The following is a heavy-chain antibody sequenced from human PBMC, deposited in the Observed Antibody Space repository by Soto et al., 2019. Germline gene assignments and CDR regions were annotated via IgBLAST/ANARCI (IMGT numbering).Heavy chain of an antibody. CDR2: IIPIFGTA. CDR3: ARDKVGYYDSSGYYRVSVPPDYYYGMDV. J-gene: IGHJ6*02. CDR1: GGTFSSYA. Sequence: QVQLVQSGAEVKKPGSSVKVSCKASGGTFSSYAISWVRQAPGQGLEWMGGIIPIFGTANYAQKFQGRVTITADESTSTADMELSSLRAEDTAVDYCARDKVGYYDSSGYYRVSVPPDYYYGMDVWGQGTTVTVS. D-gene: IGHD3-22*01. V-gene: IGHV1-69*01.